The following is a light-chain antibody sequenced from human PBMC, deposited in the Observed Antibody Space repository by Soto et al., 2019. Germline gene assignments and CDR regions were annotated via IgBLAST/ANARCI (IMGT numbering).Light chain of an antibody. J-gene: IGLJ1*01. CDR3: SSYTSSSTEV. CDR1: SSDVGGYNY. Sequence: QSVLTQPASVSGFPGRAIPIPCTGTSSDVGGYNYVSWYQQHPGKAPKLMIYDVSNRPSGVSNRFSGSKSGNTASLTISGLQAEDEADYYCSSYTSSSTEVFGTGTKVTVL. CDR2: DVS. V-gene: IGLV2-14*01.